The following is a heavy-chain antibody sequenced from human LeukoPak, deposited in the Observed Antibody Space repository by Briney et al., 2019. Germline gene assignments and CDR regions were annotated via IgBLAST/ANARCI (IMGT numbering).Heavy chain of an antibody. CDR2: ISDSGSTT. CDR3: AKDPSTFLTTGWYFDL. CDR1: GFTFSSYA. D-gene: IGHD4-17*01. V-gene: IGHV3-23*01. Sequence: GGSLRLSCAASGFTFSSYAMTWVRQAPGKGLEWVSAISDSGSTTHYADSVRGRFTISRDNPKSTLYLQMRSLRAVDTAIYYCAKDPSTFLTTGWYFDLWGRGTLVTVSS. J-gene: IGHJ2*01.